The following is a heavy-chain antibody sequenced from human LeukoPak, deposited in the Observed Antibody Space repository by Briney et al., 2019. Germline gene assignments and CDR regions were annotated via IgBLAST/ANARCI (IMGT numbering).Heavy chain of an antibody. D-gene: IGHD2/OR15-2a*01. CDR1: GVSVISNSHD. V-gene: IGHV4-61*01. J-gene: IGHJ3*02. CDR3: ARDFRGDSTSDAFDI. CDR2: IYYSGSS. Sequence: PSENLSLTCTVSGVSVISNSHDWSWLRQPPGKGLIWIGYIYYSGSSNYNPSLKSRVTISLDTSKNRFSLKLTAVTAADTAVYYCARDFRGDSTSDAFDIWGQGTMLTVSS.